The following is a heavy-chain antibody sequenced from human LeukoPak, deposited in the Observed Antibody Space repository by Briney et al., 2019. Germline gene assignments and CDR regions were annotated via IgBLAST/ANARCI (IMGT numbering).Heavy chain of an antibody. V-gene: IGHV3-7*03. J-gene: IGHJ4*02. CDR2: IKEDGSEN. CDR1: GFRFRIYW. Sequence: GGSLRLSCTASGFRFRIYWMSWVRQAPEKGLEWVANIKEDGSENYSVESVKGRFTISRDNAKNSLYLQMDSLRAEDTAVYYCAKVTGQYWGQGTLVTVSS. CDR3: AKVTGQY.